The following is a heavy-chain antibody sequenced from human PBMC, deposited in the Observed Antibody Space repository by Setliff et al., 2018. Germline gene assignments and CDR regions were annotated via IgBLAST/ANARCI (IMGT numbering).Heavy chain of an antibody. Sequence: PGGSLRLSCAASGFTFSSYAMSWVRQAPGKGLEWVSSISRSSTYIYYADSMKGRFTISRDNAKNSLYLQMNSLRAEDTAVYYCASAGHSGSWFPFDAFHIWGQGTMVTVSS. V-gene: IGHV3-21*01. D-gene: IGHD6-13*01. CDR3: ASAGHSGSWFPFDAFHI. J-gene: IGHJ3*02. CDR2: ISRSSTYI. CDR1: GFTFSSYA.